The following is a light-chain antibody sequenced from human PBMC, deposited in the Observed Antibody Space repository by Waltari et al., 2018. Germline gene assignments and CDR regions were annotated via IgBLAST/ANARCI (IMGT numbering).Light chain of an antibody. V-gene: IGLV2-14*01. CDR1: ISDVGGYNF. J-gene: IGLJ3*02. CDR2: EVN. CDR3: SSYTSSHTVV. Sequence: QSALTQPASVSGSPGQSITISCTGTISDVGGYNFVSWYQQEHPGKAPNLLIFEVNNRPSEISARFFGSKSGNTASRTISGLQAEDEADYYCSSYTSSHTVVFGGGTKLTVL.